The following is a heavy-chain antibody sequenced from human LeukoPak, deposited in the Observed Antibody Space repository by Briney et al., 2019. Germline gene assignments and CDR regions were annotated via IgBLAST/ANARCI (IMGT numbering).Heavy chain of an antibody. V-gene: IGHV4-39*07. CDR1: GDSIISTNYY. CDR3: ARAVFEHYDFWSGSRGAYYYYYMDV. J-gene: IGHJ6*03. D-gene: IGHD3-3*01. CDR2: IYYSGNT. Sequence: SETLSLTCTVSGDSIISTNYYWGWIRQPPGQGLEWIGTIYYSGNTYYNPSLKSRVTMSVDTSKNQFSLKLSSVTAADTAVYYCARAVFEHYDFWSGSRGAYYYYYMDVWGKGTTVTVSS.